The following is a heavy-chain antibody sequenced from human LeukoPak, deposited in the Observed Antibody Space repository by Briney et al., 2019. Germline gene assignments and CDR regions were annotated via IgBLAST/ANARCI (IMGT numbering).Heavy chain of an antibody. CDR1: GVTLRTYA. CDR2: ISSSGSTI. J-gene: IGHJ6*02. V-gene: IGHV3-11*01. D-gene: IGHD5-18*01. Sequence: PGGSLRLSCAASGVTLRTYAMSWLRQAPGKGLEWVSYISSSGSTIYYADSVKGRFTISRDNAKNSLYLQMNSLRAEDTAVYYCARGGYSYAYFPILDYYYGMDVWGQGTTVTVSS. CDR3: ARGGYSYAYFPILDYYYGMDV.